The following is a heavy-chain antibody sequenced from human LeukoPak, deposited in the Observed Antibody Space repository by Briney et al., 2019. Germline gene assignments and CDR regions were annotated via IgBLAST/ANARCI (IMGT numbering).Heavy chain of an antibody. D-gene: IGHD3-3*01. CDR2: ISDDGSNK. V-gene: IGHV3-30*01. Sequence: GRSLRLSCAASGFTFSSFAMHWVRQAPGKGLEWVAVISDDGSNKHYADSLKDRFTISRDNSKNTLYLQMNSLRGEDTAVYYCSREGEDDFWSAFDYWGPGTLVTVSS. CDR3: SREGEDDFWSAFDY. J-gene: IGHJ4*02. CDR1: GFTFSSFA.